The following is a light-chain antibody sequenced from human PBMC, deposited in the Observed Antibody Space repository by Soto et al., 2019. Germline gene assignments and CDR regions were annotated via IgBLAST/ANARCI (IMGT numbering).Light chain of an antibody. J-gene: IGKJ3*01. CDR3: QQRSTVPYT. V-gene: IGKV3-11*01. CDR1: QSVSTY. Sequence: EIVLTQSPATLSLSPGERPTLSCRASQSVSTYLAWYQQKPGQAPRLLIHDASNRATGIPARFSGSGSGTDFTLTISSLEPEDFAVYYCQQRSTVPYTFGPGTKVDV. CDR2: DAS.